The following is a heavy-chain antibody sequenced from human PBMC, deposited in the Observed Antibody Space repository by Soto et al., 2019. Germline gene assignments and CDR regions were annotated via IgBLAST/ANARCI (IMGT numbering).Heavy chain of an antibody. CDR3: AGVLQLVGYSSYSMDV. CDR2: ISAYNGDT. V-gene: IGHV1-18*01. CDR1: GYTFTNYG. J-gene: IGHJ6*03. Sequence: QVQLLQSGAEVKKPGASVKVSCKASGYTFTNYGITWVRQAPGQGLEWMGWISAYNGDTHYTQRLQGRATMTTDTSSRTESMALRRLRSHDPAVYYCAGVLQLVGYSSYSMDVWGKGTPVPVSS. D-gene: IGHD6-6*01.